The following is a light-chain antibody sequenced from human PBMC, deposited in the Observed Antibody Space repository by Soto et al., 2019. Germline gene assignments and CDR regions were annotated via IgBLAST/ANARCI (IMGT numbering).Light chain of an antibody. Sequence: DIQMTQSPSSLSASVGDRVTITCRASQSISNWLAWYQQKPGKAPNLLIYFASTLQSGVPSRFSGSGSGTEFTLTISSLQPDDFATYYCQQYDTSPLTFGGGTKVDI. CDR2: FAS. CDR1: QSISNW. V-gene: IGKV1-5*03. CDR3: QQYDTSPLT. J-gene: IGKJ4*01.